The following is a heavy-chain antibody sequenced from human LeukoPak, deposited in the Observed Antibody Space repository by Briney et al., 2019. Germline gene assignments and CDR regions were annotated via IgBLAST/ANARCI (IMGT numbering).Heavy chain of an antibody. J-gene: IGHJ4*02. CDR2: IYYSGST. Sequence: SETLSLTCTVSGGSISSYYWSWIRQPPGKGLEWIGYIYYSGSTNYNPSLKSRVTISVDTSKNQFSLKLSSVTAADTAVYYCARSRDGYNPLVDYWGQGTLDTVSS. V-gene: IGHV4-59*01. D-gene: IGHD5-24*01. CDR1: GGSISSYY. CDR3: ARSRDGYNPLVDY.